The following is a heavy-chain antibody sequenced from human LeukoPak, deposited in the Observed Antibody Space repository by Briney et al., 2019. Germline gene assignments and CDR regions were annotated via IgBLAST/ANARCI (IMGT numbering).Heavy chain of an antibody. J-gene: IGHJ4*02. CDR3: AATDILTGAPSY. CDR1: GFTFTSSA. D-gene: IGHD3-9*01. V-gene: IGHV1-58*01. Sequence: ASVKASCKASGFTFTSSAVQWVRQARGQRLEWIGWIVVGSGNTNYAQKFQERVTITRDMSTSTAYMELSSLRSEDTAVYYCAATDILTGAPSYWGQGTLVTVSS. CDR2: IVVGSGNT.